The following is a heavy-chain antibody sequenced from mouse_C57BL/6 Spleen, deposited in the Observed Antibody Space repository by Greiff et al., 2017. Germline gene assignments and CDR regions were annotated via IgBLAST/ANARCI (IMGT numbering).Heavy chain of an antibody. D-gene: IGHD2-4*01. V-gene: IGHV1-61*01. J-gene: IGHJ3*01. Sequence: QVQLQQPGAELVRPGSSVKLSCKASGYTFTSYWMDWVKQRPGQGLEWIGNIYPSDSETTYNQKFKDKATLTVDKSSSTAYMQLSSLTSEDSAVYYCSFYYDYDDGFAYWGQGTLVTVSA. CDR2: IYPSDSET. CDR3: SFYYDYDDGFAY. CDR1: GYTFTSYW.